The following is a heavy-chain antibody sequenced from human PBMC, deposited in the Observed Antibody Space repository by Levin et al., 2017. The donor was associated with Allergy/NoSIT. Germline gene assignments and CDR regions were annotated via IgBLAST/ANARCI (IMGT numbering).Heavy chain of an antibody. D-gene: IGHD3-3*01. J-gene: IGHJ4*02. V-gene: IGHV3-64*01. CDR2: ISSNGGST. CDR3: ARTHDDDFWSGYYY. CDR1: GFTFSSYA. Sequence: ETLSLTCAASGFTFSSYAMHWVRQAPGKGLEYVSAISSNGGSTYYANSVKGRFTISRDNSKNTLYLQMGSLRAEDMAVYYCARTHDDDFWSGYYYWGQGTLVTVSS.